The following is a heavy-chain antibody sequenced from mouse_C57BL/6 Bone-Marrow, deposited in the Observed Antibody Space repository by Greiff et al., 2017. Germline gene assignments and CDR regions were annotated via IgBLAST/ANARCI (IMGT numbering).Heavy chain of an antibody. D-gene: IGHD4-1*01. J-gene: IGHJ3*01. V-gene: IGHV1-15*01. CDR2: IDPETGGT. Sequence: QVQLKESGAELVRPGASVTLSCKASGYTFTDYELHWVKQTPVHGLEWIGAIDPETGGTAYNQKFKGKAILTAAKSSSTAYMELRSLTSEDSAGYYCTRRDNWAWFADWGQGTLVTVAA. CDR1: GYTFTDYE. CDR3: TRRDNWAWFAD.